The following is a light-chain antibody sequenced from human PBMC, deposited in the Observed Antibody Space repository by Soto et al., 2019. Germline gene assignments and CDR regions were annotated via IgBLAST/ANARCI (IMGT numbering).Light chain of an antibody. CDR2: AAS. J-gene: IGKJ4*01. Sequence: DIQMTQSPSSLSASVGDRVAITCRTSESISNYLNWYQQKPGKAPKLLIYAASSLQSGVPSRFSGSGSGTDFTLTISSLQPEDFAAYYCQQSYSIPPLTFGGGTKVDI. V-gene: IGKV1-39*01. CDR3: QQSYSIPPLT. CDR1: ESISNY.